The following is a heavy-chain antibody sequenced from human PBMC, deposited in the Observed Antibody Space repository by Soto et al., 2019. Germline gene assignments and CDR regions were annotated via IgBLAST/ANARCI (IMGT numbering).Heavy chain of an antibody. V-gene: IGHV1-69*13. D-gene: IGHD2-2*01. CDR2: IIPISGTA. Sequence: SVTVSCKASGGTFSRYAIIWVRQAPGQGLEWMGGIIPISGTANYAQRFQGRVTITADESTSTAYMELSSLRSEDTAVYYCARSQGSSTSLEIYYYYYYGMDVWGQGTTVTVSS. CDR3: ARSQGSSTSLEIYYYYYYGMDV. CDR1: GGTFSRYA. J-gene: IGHJ6*02.